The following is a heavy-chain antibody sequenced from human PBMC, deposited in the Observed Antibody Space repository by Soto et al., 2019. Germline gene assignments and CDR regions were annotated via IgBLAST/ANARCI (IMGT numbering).Heavy chain of an antibody. CDR2: IWYDGSNK. D-gene: IGHD6-13*01. J-gene: IGHJ4*02. CDR1: GFTFSSYG. V-gene: IGHV3-33*01. Sequence: QPGGSLRLSCAASGFTFSSYGMHWVRQAPGKGLEWVAVIWYDGSNKYYADSVKGRFTISRDNSKNTLYLQMNSLRAEDTAVYYCARDSGSSWPGPNDYWGQGTLVTVSS. CDR3: ARDSGSSWPGPNDY.